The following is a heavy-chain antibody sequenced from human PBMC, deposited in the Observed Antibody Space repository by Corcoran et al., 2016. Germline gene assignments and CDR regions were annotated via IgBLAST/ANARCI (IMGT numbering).Heavy chain of an antibody. CDR1: GYTFTSYY. D-gene: IGHD6-19*01. CDR2: INPSGGST. J-gene: IGHJ6*02. Sequence: QVQLVQSGAEVKKPGASVKVSCKASGYTFTSYYMHWVRQAPGQGLEWMGIINPSGGSTSYAQKFQGRVTMTRDTSTSTVYMELSSLRSEDTAVDYCASHSSGWYGGHYYYGMDVWGQGTTVTVSS. CDR3: ASHSSGWYGGHYYYGMDV. V-gene: IGHV1-46*01.